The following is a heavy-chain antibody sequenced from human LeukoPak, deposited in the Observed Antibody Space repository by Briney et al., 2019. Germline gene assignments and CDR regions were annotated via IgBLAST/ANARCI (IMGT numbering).Heavy chain of an antibody. J-gene: IGHJ4*02. D-gene: IGHD4-17*01. Sequence: GGSLRLSCAASGFTFSNAWMSWVRQAPGKGLEWVGRIKSKTDGGTTDYAAPVKGRFTISRDDSKNTLYLQMNSLKTEDTAVYYCTTYYGDNDPVDYWGQGTLVTSPQ. CDR2: IKSKTDGGTT. CDR3: TTYYGDNDPVDY. V-gene: IGHV3-15*01. CDR1: GFTFSNAW.